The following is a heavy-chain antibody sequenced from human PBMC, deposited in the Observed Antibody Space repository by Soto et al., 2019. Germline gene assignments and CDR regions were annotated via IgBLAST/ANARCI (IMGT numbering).Heavy chain of an antibody. V-gene: IGHV3-49*03. Sequence: GGSLRLSCTASGFTFGDYAMSWFRQAPGKGLEWVGFIRSKAYGGTTEYAASVKGRFTISRDDSKSIAYLQMNSLKTEDTAVYYCSRYSYGYDIYYGMDVWGQGTTVTVSS. CDR1: GFTFGDYA. J-gene: IGHJ6*02. CDR3: SRYSYGYDIYYGMDV. CDR2: IRSKAYGGTT. D-gene: IGHD5-18*01.